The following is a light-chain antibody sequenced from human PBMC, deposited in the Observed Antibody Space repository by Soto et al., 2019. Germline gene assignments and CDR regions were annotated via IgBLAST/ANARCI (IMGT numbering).Light chain of an antibody. J-gene: IGLJ2*01. CDR2: LEGSGSY. V-gene: IGLV4-60*02. CDR3: ETWDSDTRV. Sequence: QPVLTQSSSASVSLGSSVKLTCTLSSGHGNYIIAWHQQQPGKAPRYLMKLEGSGSYNKGSGVPDRFSGSSSGAVRYLIISNLQFADEADYYCETWDSDTRVFGGGTKLTVL. CDR1: SGHGNYI.